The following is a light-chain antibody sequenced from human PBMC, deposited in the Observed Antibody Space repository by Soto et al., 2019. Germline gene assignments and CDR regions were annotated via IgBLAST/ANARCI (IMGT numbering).Light chain of an antibody. V-gene: IGLV7-46*01. CDR2: DTG. CDR1: TGAVTSNHY. Sequence: QTVVTQEPSLTVSPGGTVSLTCGSSTGAVTSNHYPFWFQQKPGQAPRTLIYDTGNKLSWTPARFSGSLLGVKAALTLSGAQPEDEADYYCLLSYNNVRVFGGGTKLTVL. CDR3: LLSYNNVRV. J-gene: IGLJ3*02.